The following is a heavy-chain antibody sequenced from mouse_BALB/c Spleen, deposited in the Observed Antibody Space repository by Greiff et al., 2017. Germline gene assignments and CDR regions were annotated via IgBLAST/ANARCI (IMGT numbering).Heavy chain of an antibody. CDR2: ISSGGSYT. V-gene: IGHV5-9-4*01. J-gene: IGHJ2*01. CDR3: ARGQDGFPPFDY. CDR1: GFTFSSYA. Sequence: EVQRVESGGGLVKPGGSLKLSCAASGFTFSSYAMSWVRQSPEKRLEWVAEISSGGSYTYYPDTVTGRFTISRDNAKNTLYLQMSSLRSEDTAMYYCARGQDGFPPFDYWGQGTTLTVSS. D-gene: IGHD2-3*01.